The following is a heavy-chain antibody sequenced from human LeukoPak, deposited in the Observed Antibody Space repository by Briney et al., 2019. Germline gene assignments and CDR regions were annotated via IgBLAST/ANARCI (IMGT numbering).Heavy chain of an antibody. D-gene: IGHD4-17*01. CDR3: ARVDGDYDYYYYMDV. CDR2: ISSSGITI. V-gene: IGHV3-48*03. J-gene: IGHJ6*03. CDR1: GFTFSSYE. Sequence: GGSLRLSCAASGFTFSSYEMNWVRQAPGKGREGGSYISSSGITIYYADSVKGRFTISRDNAKKSLYLQMNSLRAEDTAVYYCARVDGDYDYYYYMDVWGKGSTVTVSS.